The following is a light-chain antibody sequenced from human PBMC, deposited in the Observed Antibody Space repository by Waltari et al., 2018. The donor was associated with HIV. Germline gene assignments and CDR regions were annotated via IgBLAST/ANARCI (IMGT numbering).Light chain of an antibody. CDR3: QQYYITPPTT. Sequence: DIQMTQSPSSLSASVGDRVTITCRASQGITNSLAWSQQKPGTAPKLLLYAADRVERGVPSRCSGRGAGTDDRLTSSSLQPEDFAMYYCQQYYITPPTTFGQGTKVEIK. CDR1: QGITNS. V-gene: IGKV1-NL1*01. J-gene: IGKJ1*01. CDR2: AAD.